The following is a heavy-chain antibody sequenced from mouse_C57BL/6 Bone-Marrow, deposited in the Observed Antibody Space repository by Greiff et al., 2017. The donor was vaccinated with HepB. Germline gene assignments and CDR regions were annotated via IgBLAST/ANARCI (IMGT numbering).Heavy chain of an antibody. CDR3: ARKGGYYGYWYFDV. J-gene: IGHJ1*03. CDR2: IWSGGST. Sequence: VKVVESGPGLVQPSQSLSITCTVSGFSLTSYGVHWVRQSPGKGLEWLGVIWSGGSTDYNAAFISRLSISKDNSKSQVFFKMNSLQADDTAIYYCARKGGYYGYWYFDVWGTGTTVTVSS. V-gene: IGHV2-2*01. CDR1: GFSLTSYG. D-gene: IGHD2-3*01.